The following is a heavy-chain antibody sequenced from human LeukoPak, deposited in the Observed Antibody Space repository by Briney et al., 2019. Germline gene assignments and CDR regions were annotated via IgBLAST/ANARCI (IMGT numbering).Heavy chain of an antibody. CDR3: ARCHDSSGYYAAGDY. D-gene: IGHD3-22*01. CDR2: INPSGGST. V-gene: IGHV1-46*01. CDR1: GYTFTGYY. J-gene: IGHJ4*02. Sequence: ASVKVSCKASGYTFTGYYMHWVRQAPGQGLEWMGIINPSGGSTSYAQKFQGRVTMTRDTSTSTVYMELSSLRSEDTAVYYCARCHDSSGYYAAGDYWGQGTLVTVSS.